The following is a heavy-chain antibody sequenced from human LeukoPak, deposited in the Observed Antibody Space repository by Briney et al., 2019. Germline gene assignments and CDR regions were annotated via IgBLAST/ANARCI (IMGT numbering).Heavy chain of an antibody. CDR3: ARDVDCSSTSCYRYYDFWSGYYSYFDY. D-gene: IGHD3-3*01. Sequence: SETLSLTCTVSGYSISSGYYWGWIRQPPGKGLEWIGSIYHSGSTYYNPSLKSRVTISVDTSKNQFSLKLSSVTAADTAVYYCARDVDCSSTSCYRYYDFWSGYYSYFDYWGQGTLVTVSS. V-gene: IGHV4-38-2*02. J-gene: IGHJ4*02. CDR2: IYHSGST. CDR1: GYSISSGYY.